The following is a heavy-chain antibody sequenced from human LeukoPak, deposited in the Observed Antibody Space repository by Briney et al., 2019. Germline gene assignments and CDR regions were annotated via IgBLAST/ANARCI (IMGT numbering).Heavy chain of an antibody. D-gene: IGHD3-10*01. CDR3: ARASTGRDYYGSGRLGY. CDR2: IRYDGSNK. V-gene: IGHV3-30*02. J-gene: IGHJ4*02. CDR1: GFTFSSYG. Sequence: PGGSLRLSCAASGFTFSSYGMHWVRQAPGKGLEWVAFIRYDGSNKYYADSVKGRFTISRDNSKNTLYLQMNSLRAEDTAVYYCARASTGRDYYGSGRLGYWGQGTLVTVTS.